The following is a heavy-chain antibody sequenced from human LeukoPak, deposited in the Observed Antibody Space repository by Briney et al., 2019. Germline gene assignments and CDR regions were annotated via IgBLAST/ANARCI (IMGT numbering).Heavy chain of an antibody. D-gene: IGHD5-18*01. CDR3: ARGYSYGHYFDY. J-gene: IGHJ4*02. CDR1: GFTFSSYA. V-gene: IGHV3-30-3*01. CDR2: ISYDGSNK. Sequence: PGGSLRLSCAASGFTFSSYAMHWVRQAPGKGLEWVAVISYDGSNKYYADSVKGRFTISRDNSKNTLYLQMNSLRAEDTAVYYCARGYSYGHYFDYWGQGTLVTVSS.